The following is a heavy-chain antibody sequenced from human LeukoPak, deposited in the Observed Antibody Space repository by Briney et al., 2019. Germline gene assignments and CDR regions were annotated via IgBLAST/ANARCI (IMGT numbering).Heavy chain of an antibody. CDR2: ISYDGSNK. CDR1: GFTFSSYA. D-gene: IGHD6-13*01. V-gene: IGHV3-30*04. Sequence: GGSLRLSCAASGFTFSSYAMHWVRQAPGKGLEWGAVISYDGSNKYYADAVKGRFTISRDNSKNTLYLQMNSLRAEDTAVYYCARDNSTSWLEDYFDYWGQGTLVTVSS. J-gene: IGHJ4*02. CDR3: ARDNSTSWLEDYFDY.